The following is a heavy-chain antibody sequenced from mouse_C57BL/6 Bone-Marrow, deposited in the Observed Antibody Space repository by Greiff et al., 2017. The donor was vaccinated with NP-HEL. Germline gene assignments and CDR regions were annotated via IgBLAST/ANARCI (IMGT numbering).Heavy chain of an antibody. CDR3: ARDSSGLYYAMDY. CDR1: GYTFTSYW. Sequence: VQLQQPGTELVKPGASVKLSCKASGYTFTSYWMHWVKQRPGQGLEWIGNINPSNGGTNYNEKFKSKATLTVDTSSSTAYMQLSSLTSEDSAVYYCARDSSGLYYAMDYWGQGTSVTVSS. V-gene: IGHV1-53*01. J-gene: IGHJ4*01. CDR2: INPSNGGT. D-gene: IGHD3-2*02.